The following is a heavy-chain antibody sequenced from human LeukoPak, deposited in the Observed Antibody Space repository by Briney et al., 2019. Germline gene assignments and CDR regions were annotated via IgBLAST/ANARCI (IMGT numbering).Heavy chain of an antibody. CDR2: IHYSGAT. CDR3: ARGALIVYAFDI. D-gene: IGHD1-26*01. CDR1: GGSFSGYY. J-gene: IGHJ3*02. Sequence: SETLSLTCAVYGGSFSGYYWAWIRQPPGKGLEWIGEIHYSGATNYSPSLKSRVIIKLTSLTAADTAIYYCARGALIVYAFDIWGQGALVTVSS. V-gene: IGHV4-34*01.